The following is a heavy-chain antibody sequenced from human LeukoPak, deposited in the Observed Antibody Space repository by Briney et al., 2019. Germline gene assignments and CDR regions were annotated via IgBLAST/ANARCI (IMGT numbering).Heavy chain of an antibody. J-gene: IGHJ3*02. D-gene: IGHD2-15*01. Sequence: ASVKVSCKVSGYTLTELSMHWVRQAPGKGLEWMGGFDPEDGETIYAQKFQGRVTMTEDTSTDTAYMELSSLRSEDTAVYYCATGFPNGRWVPVVAAIGAFDIWGQGTTVTVSS. CDR1: GYTLTELS. CDR3: ATGFPNGRWVPVVAAIGAFDI. CDR2: FDPEDGET. V-gene: IGHV1-24*01.